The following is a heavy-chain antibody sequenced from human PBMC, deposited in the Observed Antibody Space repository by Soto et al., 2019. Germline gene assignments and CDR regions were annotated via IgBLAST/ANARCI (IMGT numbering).Heavy chain of an antibody. CDR2: IYYSGST. CDR3: ARRRGYSGSYYVPHFDY. J-gene: IGHJ4*02. V-gene: IGHV4-39*01. Sequence: QLQLQESGPGLVKPPETLSLTCTVSGGSISSSSYYWGWIRQPPGKGLEWIGSIYYSGSTYYNPSLKSRVTISVDTSKNQFSLKLSSVTAADTAVYYCARRRGYSGSYYVPHFDYWGQGTLVTVSS. CDR1: GGSISSSSYY. D-gene: IGHD1-26*01.